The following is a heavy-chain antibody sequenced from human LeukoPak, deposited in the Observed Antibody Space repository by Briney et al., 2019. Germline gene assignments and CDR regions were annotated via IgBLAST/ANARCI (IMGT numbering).Heavy chain of an antibody. V-gene: IGHV3-21*01. J-gene: IGHJ4*02. CDR1: GFTFSSYS. Sequence: GGSLRLSCAASGFTFSSYSMNWVRQAPEKGLEWVSSISSSTNYIYYADSVKGRFTISRDNAKNSLYLQMNSLRAEDTAVYYCARRGDYGDYWGQGTLVTVSS. CDR3: ARRGDYGDY. CDR2: ISSSTNYI.